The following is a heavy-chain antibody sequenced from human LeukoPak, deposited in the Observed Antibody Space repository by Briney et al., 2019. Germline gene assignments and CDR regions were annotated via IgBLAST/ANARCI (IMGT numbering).Heavy chain of an antibody. D-gene: IGHD6-13*01. Sequence: GASVKVSCKASGYTFTGYYMHWVRQAPGRGLEWMGWINPNSGGTNYAQKFQGRVTMTRDTSISTAYMELSRLRSDDTAVYYCARSLVWTYYYYGMDVWGQGTTVTVSS. CDR1: GYTFTGYY. J-gene: IGHJ6*02. CDR3: ARSLVWTYYYYGMDV. CDR2: INPNSGGT. V-gene: IGHV1-2*02.